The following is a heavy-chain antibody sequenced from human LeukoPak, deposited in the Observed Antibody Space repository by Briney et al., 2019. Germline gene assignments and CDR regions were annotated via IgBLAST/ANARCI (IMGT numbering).Heavy chain of an antibody. D-gene: IGHD5-18*01. CDR2: ISGSGGST. CDR3: AKRGAYSPPY. Sequence: GGSLRLSCAASGFTFSSSAMNWVRQAPGKGLEWVSAISGSGGSTYYADSVKGRFTFSRDNSKNTLYLQMNSLRAEDTAVYYCAKRGAYSPPYWGQGTLVTVSS. CDR1: GFTFSSSA. J-gene: IGHJ4*02. V-gene: IGHV3-23*01.